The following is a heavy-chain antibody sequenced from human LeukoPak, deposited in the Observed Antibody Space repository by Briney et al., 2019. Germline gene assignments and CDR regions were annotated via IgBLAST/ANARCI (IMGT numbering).Heavy chain of an antibody. J-gene: IGHJ6*02. V-gene: IGHV1-18*01. Sequence: ASVKVSCKASGYTFTSYGISWVRQAPGQGLEWMGWISAYNGNTNYAQKLQGRVTMTTDTSTSTAYMELRSLRSDDTAVYYCARVPYYDFWSGYLLDYYYGMDVWGQGTTVTVSS. CDR3: ARVPYYDFWSGYLLDYYYGMDV. D-gene: IGHD3-3*01. CDR2: ISAYNGNT. CDR1: GYTFTSYG.